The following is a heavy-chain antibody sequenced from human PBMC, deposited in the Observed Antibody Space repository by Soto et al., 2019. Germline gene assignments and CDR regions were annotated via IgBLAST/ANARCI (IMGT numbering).Heavy chain of an antibody. Sequence: GESLKISCKASGYSFSFYWIGWVRQMPGKGLEWMAIMYPDDSDIRYSPSFEAHVTISADKSASTAFLQWSSLKASDTAMYYCATAYVYDFENSNYYRDAFDIWGQGALVTVSS. CDR1: GYSFSFYW. J-gene: IGHJ3*02. V-gene: IGHV5-51*01. D-gene: IGHD3-22*01. CDR2: MYPDDSDI. CDR3: ATAYVYDFENSNYYRDAFDI.